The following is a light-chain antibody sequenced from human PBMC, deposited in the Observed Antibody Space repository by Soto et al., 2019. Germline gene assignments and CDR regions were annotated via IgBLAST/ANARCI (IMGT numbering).Light chain of an antibody. CDR2: AAY. V-gene: IGKV1-27*01. CDR3: QKYDNAQLT. Sequence: DIPMTQAPSSLSASVGDRVTITCRARQDISTYLAWYQQKPGKVPKLLISAAYTLQSGVPPRFSGSGSGTDLTLTISSLQPEDVAAYYCQKYDNAQLTFGGGTKVEIK. CDR1: QDISTY. J-gene: IGKJ4*01.